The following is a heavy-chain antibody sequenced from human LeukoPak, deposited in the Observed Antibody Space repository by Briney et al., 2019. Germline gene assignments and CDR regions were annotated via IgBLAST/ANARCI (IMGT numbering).Heavy chain of an antibody. D-gene: IGHD1-26*01. CDR3: AKSQWEPPGGGCFDP. Sequence: GGSLRLSCAASGFTFSSYAMSWVRQAPGKGLEWVSAISGSGGSTYYADSVKGRFTISRDNSKNTLYLQMNSLRAEDTAVYYCAKSQWEPPGGGCFDPWGQGTLVTVSS. J-gene: IGHJ5*02. V-gene: IGHV3-23*01. CDR1: GFTFSSYA. CDR2: ISGSGGST.